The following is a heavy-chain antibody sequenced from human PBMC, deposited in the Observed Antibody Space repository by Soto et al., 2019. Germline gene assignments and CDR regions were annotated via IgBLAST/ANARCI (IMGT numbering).Heavy chain of an antibody. Sequence: SVKVSCKASGGTFSSYAISWVRQAPGQGLEWMGGIIPIFGTANYAQKFQGRVTITADESTSTAYMELSSLRSEDTAVYYCARGGIVAAISYYFDYWGQGTLVTVSS. D-gene: IGHD5-12*01. J-gene: IGHJ4*02. CDR2: IIPIFGTA. V-gene: IGHV1-69*13. CDR1: GGTFSSYA. CDR3: ARGGIVAAISYYFDY.